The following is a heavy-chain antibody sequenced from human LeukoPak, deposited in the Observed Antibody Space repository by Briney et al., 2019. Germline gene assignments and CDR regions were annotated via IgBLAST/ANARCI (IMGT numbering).Heavy chain of an antibody. V-gene: IGHV3-23*01. CDR2: ISGSGGSI. J-gene: IGHJ4*02. CDR3: ARDRNAPAKYFFDN. CDR1: GFTFSSYA. D-gene: IGHD1-1*01. Sequence: GGSLRLSCAASGFTFSSYAMSWVRQAPGKGLEWVSAISGSGGSIYYADSVKGRFTISRDNSKDTLYLQMNSLRAEDTAVYYCARDRNAPAKYFFDNWGQGTLVTVSS.